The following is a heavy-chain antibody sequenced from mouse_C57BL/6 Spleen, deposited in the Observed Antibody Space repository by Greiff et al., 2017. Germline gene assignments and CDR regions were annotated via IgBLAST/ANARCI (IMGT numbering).Heavy chain of an antibody. Sequence: QVHVKQPGTELVKPGASVKLSCKASGYTFTSYWMHWVKQRPGPGLEWIGNINPSNGGTNYNEKFKSKATLTVDKSSSTAYMQLSSLTSEASAVYCCARITYFDYWGQGTTLTVSS. CDR1: GYTFTSYW. CDR2: INPSNGGT. V-gene: IGHV1-53*01. J-gene: IGHJ2*01. CDR3: ARITYFDY. D-gene: IGHD1-1*01.